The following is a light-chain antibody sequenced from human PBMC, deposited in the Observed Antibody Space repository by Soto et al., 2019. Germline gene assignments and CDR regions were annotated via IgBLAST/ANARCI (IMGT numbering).Light chain of an antibody. J-gene: IGKJ5*01. CDR2: KAS. CDR1: QSISSW. CDR3: QQYTSYPSIT. Sequence: DIQMTQSPSTLSASVGDRVTITCWASQSISSWLAWYQQKPGKAPKLLIYKASSLESGVPSRFSGSRSGTEFTLTISSLQPDDFATYYCQQYTSYPSITFGQGTRLEMK. V-gene: IGKV1-5*03.